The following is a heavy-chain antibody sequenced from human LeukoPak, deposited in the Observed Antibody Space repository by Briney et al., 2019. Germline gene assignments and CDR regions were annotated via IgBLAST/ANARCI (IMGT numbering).Heavy chain of an antibody. CDR2: IYYSGST. CDR3: AARAWLVRLVDY. Sequence: PSETLSLTCTVSGGSISSYYWSWIRQPPGKGLEWIGYIYYSGSTNYNPSLKSRVTISVDTSKNQFSLKLSSVTAADTAVYYCAARAWLVRLVDYWGQGTLVTVSS. V-gene: IGHV4-59*08. J-gene: IGHJ4*02. D-gene: IGHD6-19*01. CDR1: GGSISSYY.